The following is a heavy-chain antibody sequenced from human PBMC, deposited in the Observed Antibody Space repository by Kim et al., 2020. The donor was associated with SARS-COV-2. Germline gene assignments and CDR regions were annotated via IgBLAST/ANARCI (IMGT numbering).Heavy chain of an antibody. D-gene: IGHD3-10*01. CDR1: GFTFSSYA. V-gene: IGHV3-23*01. J-gene: IGHJ4*02. CDR3: AKDSTMLRAPTDY. Sequence: GGSLRLSCVVSGFTFSSYAMNWVRQAPGKGLEWVSLISGRGDNTYYTDSVKGRFTISRDNSKNTLYLQMDSLRAEDTAVYYCAKDSTMLRAPTDYWGQGILVSVSS. CDR2: ISGRGDNT.